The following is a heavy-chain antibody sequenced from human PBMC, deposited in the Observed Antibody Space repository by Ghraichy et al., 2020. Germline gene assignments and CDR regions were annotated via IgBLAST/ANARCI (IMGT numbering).Heavy chain of an antibody. D-gene: IGHD2-2*01. Sequence: SQTLSLTCAVYGGSFSGYYWSWIRQPPGKGLEWIGEINHSGSTNYNPSLKSRVTISVDTSKNQFSLKMSSVTAADTAVYYCARPLGYCGGTSCLAVGWFDSWGQGTLVTVSS. CDR2: INHSGST. J-gene: IGHJ5*01. CDR3: ARPLGYCGGTSCLAVGWFDS. CDR1: GGSFSGYY. V-gene: IGHV4-34*01.